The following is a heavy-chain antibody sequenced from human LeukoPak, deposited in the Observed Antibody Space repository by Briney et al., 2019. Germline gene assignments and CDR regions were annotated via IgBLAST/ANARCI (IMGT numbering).Heavy chain of an antibody. CDR1: GGTFSRYV. D-gene: IGHD3-22*01. CDR3: ARDAAIYDSGAYYYLW. Sequence: GASVKVSCKASGGTFSRYVISWLRQAPGQGLEWMGGIIPMFGSANYAQKLQGRLTITADELTSTAYMELSSLRSEDTAVYYCARDAAIYDSGAYYYLWWGQGTLVTVSS. V-gene: IGHV1-69*13. CDR2: IIPMFGSA. J-gene: IGHJ4*02.